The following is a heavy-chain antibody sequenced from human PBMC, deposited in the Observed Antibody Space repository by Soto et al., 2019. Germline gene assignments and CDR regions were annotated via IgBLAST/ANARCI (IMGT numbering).Heavy chain of an antibody. CDR3: TSAIFGVVIPGGYYYGMDV. D-gene: IGHD3-3*01. V-gene: IGHV3-49*03. CDR1: GFTFVEYE. J-gene: IGHJ6*02. CDR2: IRSKVYGGTT. Sequence: GGALRVSCIAAGFTFVEYEMRWLRQAPGKGLEWVGLIRSKVYGGTTEYAASVKGRFTISRDDSISIAYLQMNSLKTEDTAVYYCTSAIFGVVIPGGYYYGMDVWGQGT.